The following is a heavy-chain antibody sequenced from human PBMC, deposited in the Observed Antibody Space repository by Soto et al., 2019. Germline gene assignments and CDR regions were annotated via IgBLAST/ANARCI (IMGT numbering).Heavy chain of an antibody. J-gene: IGHJ5*02. Sequence: EVQLVESGGGVVPPGGSLRLSCAASGFTFSAYWMHWVRQAPGKGLMWVSRINGDGRTTSYADSVKGRFTISGENAKNTLYLQMNSLRAEDTAVYYCARAAYGEYWFDPWGQGTLVTVSS. CDR2: INGDGRTT. V-gene: IGHV3-74*01. CDR3: ARAAYGEYWFDP. CDR1: GFTFSAYW. D-gene: IGHD4-17*01.